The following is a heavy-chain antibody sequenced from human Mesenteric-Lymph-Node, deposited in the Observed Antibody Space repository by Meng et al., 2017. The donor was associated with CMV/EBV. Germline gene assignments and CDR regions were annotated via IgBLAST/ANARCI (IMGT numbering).Heavy chain of an antibody. Sequence: GGSLRLSCAASGFTFSSYSMNWVRQAPGKGLEWVSSISSGSSYIYYADSVKGRFTISRDNAKNSLYLQMNSLRAEDTAVYYCARAPNGPTGYWGQGTLVTVSS. V-gene: IGHV3-21*01. J-gene: IGHJ4*02. CDR1: GFTFSSYS. CDR2: ISSGSSYI. D-gene: IGHD4-17*01. CDR3: ARAPNGPTGY.